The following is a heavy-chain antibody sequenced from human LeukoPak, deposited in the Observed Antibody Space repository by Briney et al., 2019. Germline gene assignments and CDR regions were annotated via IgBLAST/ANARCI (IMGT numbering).Heavy chain of an antibody. CDR2: ISWNSGSI. CDR1: GFTFDDYA. CDR3: AKDRATSRNYYDSSRPKGLWDAFDI. V-gene: IGHV3-9*01. D-gene: IGHD3-22*01. J-gene: IGHJ3*02. Sequence: GGSLRLSCAASGFTFDDYAMHWVRQAPGKGLGWVSGISWNSGSISYADVVKRRFTISRDNAKSSRYLQMNSLRAEDTALYYCAKDRATSRNYYDSSRPKGLWDAFDIWGQGTMVTVSS.